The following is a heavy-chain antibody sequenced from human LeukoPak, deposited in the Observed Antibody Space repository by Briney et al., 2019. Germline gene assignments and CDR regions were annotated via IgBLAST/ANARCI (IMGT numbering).Heavy chain of an antibody. CDR2: ISYDGSNK. J-gene: IGHJ4*02. V-gene: IGHV3-30-3*01. Sequence: GGSLRLSCAASGFTFSSYAMHWVRQAPGKGLEWVAVISYDGSNKYHADSVKGRFTISRDNSKNTLYLQMNNLRAEDTAVYYCARAEYSSSYDYWGQGTLVTVSS. D-gene: IGHD6-13*01. CDR3: ARAEYSSSYDY. CDR1: GFTFSSYA.